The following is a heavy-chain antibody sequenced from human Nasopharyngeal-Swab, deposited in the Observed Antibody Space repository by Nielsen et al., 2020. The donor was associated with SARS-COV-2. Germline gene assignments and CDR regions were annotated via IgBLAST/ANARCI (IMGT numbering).Heavy chain of an antibody. J-gene: IGHJ5*02. CDR3: AEAPGGRGRGS. Sequence: SVKVSCKASGGTLSNYPISWVRQAPAQGLEWMGGIMPILGVATYTQNFQGRVTITADKSTNTVYMELSSLRSDDTAMYFCAEAPGGRGRGSWGPGTQVTVSS. CDR1: GGTLSNYP. CDR2: IMPILGVA. V-gene: IGHV1-69*10. D-gene: IGHD2-8*02.